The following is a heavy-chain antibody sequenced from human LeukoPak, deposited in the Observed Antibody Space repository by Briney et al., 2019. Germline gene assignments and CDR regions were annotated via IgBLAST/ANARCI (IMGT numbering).Heavy chain of an antibody. D-gene: IGHD3-22*01. J-gene: IGHJ4*02. CDR2: IIPIFGTA. V-gene: IGHV1-69*05. Sequence: ASVKVSCKASGGTFSSYAISWVRQAPGQGLGWMGGIIPIFGTANYAQKFQGRVTITTDESTSTAYMELSSLRSEDTAVYYCALSYYYDSSGYYPPFDYWGQGTLVTVSS. CDR3: ALSYYYDSSGYYPPFDY. CDR1: GGTFSSYA.